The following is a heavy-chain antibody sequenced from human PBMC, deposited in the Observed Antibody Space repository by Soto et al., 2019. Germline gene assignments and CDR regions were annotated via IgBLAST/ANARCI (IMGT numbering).Heavy chain of an antibody. Sequence: PSETLSLTCTVSGGSISSSSYYWGWIRQPPGKGLEWIGSISYSGSTYYNPSLKSRVTISVDTSKNQLSLKLSSVTAADTAVYYCATHQRGEWELLTPWGQGTMVTIYS. D-gene: IGHD1-26*01. CDR1: GGSISSSSYY. V-gene: IGHV4-39*01. CDR2: ISYSGST. CDR3: ATHQRGEWELLTP. J-gene: IGHJ5*02.